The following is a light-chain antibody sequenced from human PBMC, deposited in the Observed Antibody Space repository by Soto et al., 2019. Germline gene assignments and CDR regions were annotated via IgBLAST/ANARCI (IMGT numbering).Light chain of an antibody. J-gene: IGKJ1*01. CDR1: ENVRTK. CDR3: QQYGSSPGT. Sequence: EIVLTQSPAILSVSPGESAALSFRASENVRTKVGWYQQKPGQAPRLLIYGASSRATGIPDRFSGSGSGTDFTLTIGSLEPEDFALYYSQQYGSSPGTLGQGTKVEIK. V-gene: IGKV3-20*01. CDR2: GAS.